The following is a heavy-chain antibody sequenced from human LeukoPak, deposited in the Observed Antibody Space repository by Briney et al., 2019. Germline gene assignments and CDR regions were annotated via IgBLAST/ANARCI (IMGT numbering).Heavy chain of an antibody. D-gene: IGHD3-10*01. CDR2: ISGSGGST. CDR3: AKERSYGSGGMDY. V-gene: IGHV3-23*01. CDR1: GFTFSSSA. J-gene: IGHJ4*02. Sequence: GGSLRLSCAASGFTFSSSAMSWVRQAPGKGLEWVSVISGSGGSTHYADSVKGRFTISRDNSKNTLYLQMNSLRAEDTAVYYCAKERSYGSGGMDYWGQGTLVTVSS.